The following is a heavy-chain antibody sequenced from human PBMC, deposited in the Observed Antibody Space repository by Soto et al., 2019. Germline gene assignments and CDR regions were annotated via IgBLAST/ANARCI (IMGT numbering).Heavy chain of an antibody. CDR3: ARGYSSGWETVSD. Sequence: PSETLSLTCAVYGGSFSGYYWSWIRQPPGKGLEWIGEINHSGSTNYNPSLKSRVTISVDTSKNQFSLKLSSVTAADTAVYYCARGYSSGWETVSDWGQGTLVTVSS. CDR2: INHSGST. CDR1: GGSFSGYY. V-gene: IGHV4-34*01. D-gene: IGHD6-19*01. J-gene: IGHJ4*02.